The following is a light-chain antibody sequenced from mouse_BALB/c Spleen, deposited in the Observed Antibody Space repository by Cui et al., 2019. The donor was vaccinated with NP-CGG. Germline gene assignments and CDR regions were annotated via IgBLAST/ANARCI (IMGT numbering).Light chain of an antibody. V-gene: IGLV1*01. J-gene: IGLJ1*01. Sequence: VVTQEAAPTTSPGETVTLTCRSSTGAVTTSNYANWVQEKPDHLFTGLIGGTNNRAPGVPARFSGSLIGDKAALTITGAQTEDEAIYFCALWYSNHWVFGGGTKLTVL. CDR3: ALWYSNHWV. CDR2: GTN. CDR1: TGAVTTSNY.